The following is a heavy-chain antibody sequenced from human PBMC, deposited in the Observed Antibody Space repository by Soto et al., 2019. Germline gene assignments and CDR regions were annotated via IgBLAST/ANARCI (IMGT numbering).Heavy chain of an antibody. J-gene: IGHJ4*02. CDR1: GFTFSSYD. Sequence: GGSLRLSCAASGFTFSSYDMNWVRQAPGKGLEWVSYISSTGITTYYTDSVKGRFTISRDNAKNSLYLQVNSLRAEDTAIYYCVRRSGQFFFDYWGQGSLVTVSS. D-gene: IGHD6-25*01. CDR2: ISSTGITT. CDR3: VRRSGQFFFDY. V-gene: IGHV3-48*03.